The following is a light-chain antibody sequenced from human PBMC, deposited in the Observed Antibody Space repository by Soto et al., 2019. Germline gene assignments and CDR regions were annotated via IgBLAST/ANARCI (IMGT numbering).Light chain of an antibody. J-gene: IGLJ1*01. CDR2: EVT. CDR1: SSDVGGYNY. Sequence: QSVLTQPASVSGSPGQSIAISCTGSSSDVGGYNYVSWYQQHPGKAPQLIIYEVTNRPSGVSNRFSGSKSGNTASLTISGLQAEYEADYSCSSYTSSSTRVFGTGTKVTVL. CDR3: SSYTSSSTRV. V-gene: IGLV2-14*01.